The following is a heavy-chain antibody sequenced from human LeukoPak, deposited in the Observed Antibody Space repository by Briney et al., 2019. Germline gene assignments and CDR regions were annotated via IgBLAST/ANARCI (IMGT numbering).Heavy chain of an antibody. D-gene: IGHD6-19*01. J-gene: IGHJ3*02. Sequence: SVKVSCKASGGTFSSYAISWVRRAPGQGLEWMGGIIPIFGTANYAQKFQGRVTITADESTSTAYMELSSLRPEDTAVYYRAGGSSEDAFDIWGQGTMVTVSS. V-gene: IGHV1-69*13. CDR2: IIPIFGTA. CDR3: AGGSSEDAFDI. CDR1: GGTFSSYA.